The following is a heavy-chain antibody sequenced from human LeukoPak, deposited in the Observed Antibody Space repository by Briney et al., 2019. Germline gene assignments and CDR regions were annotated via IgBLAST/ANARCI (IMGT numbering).Heavy chain of an antibody. CDR3: VRDRIGGSLDY. CDR1: GFTFSSYS. J-gene: IGHJ4*02. Sequence: GGSLRLSCAPSGFTFSSYSMNWVRQAPGKGLEWVSFIDTTSSTMYYADSVKGRFSISRDNAKNSLFLQMNSLRVEDTAVYYRVRDRIGGSLDYWGQGTLVTVSS. V-gene: IGHV3-48*01. CDR2: IDTTSSTM. D-gene: IGHD1-26*01.